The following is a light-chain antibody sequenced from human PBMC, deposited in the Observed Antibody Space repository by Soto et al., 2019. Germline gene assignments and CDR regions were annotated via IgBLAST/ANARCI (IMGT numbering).Light chain of an antibody. CDR2: DVS. V-gene: IGKV1-5*01. Sequence: DVQMTQSPSTLSASVGDRVTITCRASQTISTWVAWYQQKPGKAPKLLIYDVSILESGVPSRFSGSGSGTDFTLTISSLQPEDFATYYCLQHNSYPLTFGGGTKV. CDR1: QTISTW. CDR3: LQHNSYPLT. J-gene: IGKJ4*01.